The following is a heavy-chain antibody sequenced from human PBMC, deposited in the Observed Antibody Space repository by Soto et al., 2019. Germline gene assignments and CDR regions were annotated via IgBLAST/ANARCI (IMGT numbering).Heavy chain of an antibody. CDR2: IIPIFGTA. D-gene: IGHD6-6*01. CDR1: GGTFSSYA. V-gene: IGHV1-69*06. CDR3: AMSIAAPRYFDY. Sequence: SVKVSCKASGGTFSSYAISWVRQAPGQGLEWMGGIIPIFGTANYAQKFQGRVTITADKSTSTAYMELSSLRSEDTAVYYCAMSIAAPRYFDYWGQGTLVTVLL. J-gene: IGHJ4*02.